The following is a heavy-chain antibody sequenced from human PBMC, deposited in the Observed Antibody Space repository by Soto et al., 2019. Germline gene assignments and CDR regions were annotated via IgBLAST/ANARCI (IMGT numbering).Heavy chain of an antibody. CDR1: GGSISGSSYY. V-gene: IGHV4-39*01. Sequence: SETLSLTCTVSGGSISGSSYYWGWIRQPPGKGLEWIGSIFYSGTTYYNPPLKSRVTMFVDTSNHQFSLKLSSVTAADTAVYYCARHRGSGWSLYTWFDPWGQGILVTVSS. J-gene: IGHJ5*02. D-gene: IGHD6-19*01. CDR3: ARHRGSGWSLYTWFDP. CDR2: IFYSGTT.